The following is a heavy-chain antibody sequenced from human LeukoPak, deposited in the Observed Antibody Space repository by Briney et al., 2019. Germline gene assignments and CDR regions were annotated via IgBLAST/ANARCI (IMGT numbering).Heavy chain of an antibody. V-gene: IGHV4-59*01. J-gene: IGHJ3*02. CDR3: ARDRDCSSTSCYTDAFDI. D-gene: IGHD2-2*02. Sequence: PSETLSLTCTVSGGSISSYYWSWLRQPPGKGLEWIGYIYYSGSTNYNPSLKSRVTISVDTSKNQFSLKLSSVTAADTAVYYCARDRDCSSTSCYTDAFDIWGQGTMVTVSS. CDR2: IYYSGST. CDR1: GGSISSYY.